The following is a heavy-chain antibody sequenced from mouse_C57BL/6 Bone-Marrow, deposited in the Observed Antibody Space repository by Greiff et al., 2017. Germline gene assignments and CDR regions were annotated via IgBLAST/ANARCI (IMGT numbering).Heavy chain of an antibody. CDR1: GFTFSSYA. CDR2: ISDGGSYT. CDR3: ARVSGDYFDV. D-gene: IGHD2-13*01. V-gene: IGHV5-4*03. Sequence: EVMLVESGGGLVKPGGSLKLSCAASGFTFSSYAMSWVRQTPEKRLEWVATISDGGSYTYYPDNVKGRFTISIDNAKNNLSLQMSHLKSEATAMYYCARVSGDYFDVWGTATTVTVSS. J-gene: IGHJ1*03.